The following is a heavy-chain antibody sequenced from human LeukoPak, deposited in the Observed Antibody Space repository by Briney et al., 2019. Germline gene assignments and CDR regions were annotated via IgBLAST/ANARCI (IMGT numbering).Heavy chain of an antibody. Sequence: GASVKVSCTSSASACSISDNNRMRQAPGQGLEWMGWMNPNSGNTGYAQKFQGRVTMTRSTSISTAYMELSSLRSEDTAVYYCARQTRDCSFDYWGQGTLVTVSS. J-gene: IGHJ4*02. CDR1: ASACSISD. V-gene: IGHV1-8*01. CDR3: ARQTRDCSFDY. D-gene: IGHD2-21*02. CDR2: MNPNSGNT.